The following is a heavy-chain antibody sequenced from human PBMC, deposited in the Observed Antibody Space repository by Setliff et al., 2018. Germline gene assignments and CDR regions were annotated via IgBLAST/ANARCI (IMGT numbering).Heavy chain of an antibody. V-gene: IGHV3-66*01. CDR1: GFTFERQG. J-gene: IGHJ4*02. Sequence: GGSLRLSCAASGFTFERQGMSWVRQAPGKGLEWVSVIYSGGSTYYADSVKGRFTISRDNSKNTLYLQMNSLRAEDTAVYYCARGETDSWGQGTLVTVSS. CDR2: IYSGGST. CDR3: ARGETDS.